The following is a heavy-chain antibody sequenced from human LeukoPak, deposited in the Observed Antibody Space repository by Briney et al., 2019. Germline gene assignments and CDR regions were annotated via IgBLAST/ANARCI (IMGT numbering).Heavy chain of an antibody. V-gene: IGHV1-18*01. CDR2: ISAYNGNT. D-gene: IGHD3-16*02. Sequence: ASVNVSCKASGYTFTSYGISWVRQAPGQGLEWMGWISAYNGNTNYAQKLQGRVTMTTDTSTSTAYMELRSLRSDDTAVYYCARSLITFGGVIVGTWGQGTLVTVSS. CDR3: ARSLITFGGVIVGT. J-gene: IGHJ5*02. CDR1: GYTFTSYG.